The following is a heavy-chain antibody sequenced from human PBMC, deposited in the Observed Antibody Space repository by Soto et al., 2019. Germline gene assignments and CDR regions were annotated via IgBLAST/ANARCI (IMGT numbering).Heavy chain of an antibody. CDR3: ARRLTIFGVVPRNWFDP. D-gene: IGHD3-3*01. CDR2: IYYSGST. Sequence: PSETLSLTCTVSGGSISSSSYYWGWIRQPPGKGLEWIGSIYYSGSTYYIPSLKSRVTISVDTSKNQFSLKLSSVTAADTAVYYCARRLTIFGVVPRNWFDPWGQGTLVTVSS. V-gene: IGHV4-39*01. CDR1: GGSISSSSYY. J-gene: IGHJ5*02.